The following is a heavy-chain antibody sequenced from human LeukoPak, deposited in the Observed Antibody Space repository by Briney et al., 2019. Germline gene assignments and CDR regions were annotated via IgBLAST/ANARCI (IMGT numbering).Heavy chain of an antibody. D-gene: IGHD6-13*01. J-gene: IGHJ5*02. V-gene: IGHV1-2*02. CDR2: INPHSGDT. Sequence: ASVKVSCKASGYTLIGYYMHWVRQAPGQGLEWMGWINPHSGDTKYAQNFQGRVTMTRDTSISTAYMELSRLRSDDTAVYYCVRDEAAAPAPLKGRDSWFDPWGQGTLVTVSS. CDR3: VRDEAAAPAPLKGRDSWFDP. CDR1: GYTLIGYY.